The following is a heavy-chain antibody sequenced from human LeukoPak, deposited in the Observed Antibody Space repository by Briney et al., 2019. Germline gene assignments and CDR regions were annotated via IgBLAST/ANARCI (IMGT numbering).Heavy chain of an antibody. CDR2: ISWNSGSI. J-gene: IGHJ4*02. D-gene: IGHD2-15*01. CDR3: AKTYGEGGSCFDY. Sequence: PGGSLRLSCAASGFTFDDYAMHWVRQAPGKGLEWVSGISWNSGSIGYADSVKGRFTISRDNAKNSLYLQMNSLRAEDTALYYCAKTYGEGGSCFDYWGQGILVTVSS. V-gene: IGHV3-9*01. CDR1: GFTFDDYA.